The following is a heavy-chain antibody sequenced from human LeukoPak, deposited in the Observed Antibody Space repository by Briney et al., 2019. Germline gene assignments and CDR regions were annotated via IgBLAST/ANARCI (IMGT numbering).Heavy chain of an antibody. Sequence: GGSLRLSCEASGFMFIGYGMHWVRQTPGGGLEWVAFIRFDGRYEYYTHSVNGRFTISRDNSRNTLYLQMSSLRAEDTAVYYCARRHGPSMVRGVIISNWFDPWGQGTLVTVSS. CDR2: IRFDGRYE. D-gene: IGHD3-10*01. V-gene: IGHV3-30*02. CDR3: ARRHGPSMVRGVIISNWFDP. CDR1: GFMFIGYG. J-gene: IGHJ5*02.